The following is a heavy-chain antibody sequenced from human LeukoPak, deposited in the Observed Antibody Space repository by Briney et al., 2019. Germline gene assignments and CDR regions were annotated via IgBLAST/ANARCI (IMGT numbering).Heavy chain of an antibody. CDR3: ARPELRWSAYYYMDV. CDR2: INTNTGNP. V-gene: IGHV7-4-1*02. D-gene: IGHD4-23*01. Sequence: VASVKVSCKASGGTFSSYAISWVRQAPGQGLEWMGWINTNTGNPTYAQGFTGRFVFSLDTSVSTAYLQINTLKAEDTAVYYCARPELRWSAYYYMDVWGKGTTVTVSS. J-gene: IGHJ6*03. CDR1: GGTFSSYA.